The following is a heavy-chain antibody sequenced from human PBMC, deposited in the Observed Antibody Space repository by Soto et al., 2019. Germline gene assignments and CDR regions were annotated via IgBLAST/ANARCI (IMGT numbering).Heavy chain of an antibody. D-gene: IGHD1-26*01. J-gene: IGHJ4*02. V-gene: IGHV1-18*01. CDR2: INGNTGHT. Sequence: QVQLVQSGAEVREPGASVKVSCKTSGYTFSRYGITWVRQAPGQGLEWMGWINGNTGHTIYAMNLEDRLTISTDTSTRTAYMELRRLKSGDTAVYYCARERKWEPLPYWGQGPLVTVSS. CDR3: ARERKWEPLPY. CDR1: GYTFSRYG.